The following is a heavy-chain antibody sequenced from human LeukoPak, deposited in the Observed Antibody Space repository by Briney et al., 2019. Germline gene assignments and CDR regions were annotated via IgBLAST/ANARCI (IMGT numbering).Heavy chain of an antibody. J-gene: IGHJ6*03. CDR2: INVYNGNT. Sequence: ASLKVSCKASGYTFTTSGINWVRQAPGQGLEWMGCINVYNGNTNYAQKFQGRITMTRDTSTNTAYMELRSLKSDDTAVYYCARTPFIGCSSTSCPPGDYYYYYMDVWGKGTTVTVSS. V-gene: IGHV1-18*01. D-gene: IGHD2-2*01. CDR1: GYTFTTSG. CDR3: ARTPFIGCSSTSCPPGDYYYYYMDV.